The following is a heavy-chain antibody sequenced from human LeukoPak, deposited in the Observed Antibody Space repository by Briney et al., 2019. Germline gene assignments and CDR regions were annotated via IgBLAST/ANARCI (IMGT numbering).Heavy chain of an antibody. CDR3: ARESICSSTSCYVFDY. V-gene: IGHV1-18*01. CDR2: ISAYNGNT. D-gene: IGHD2-2*01. J-gene: IGHJ4*02. Sequence: GASVKVSCKASGYTFTSYGINWVRQAPGQGLEWMGWISAYNGNTNYAQKLQGRVTMTTDTSTSTAYMELRSLRSDDTAVYYCARESICSSTSCYVFDYWGQGTLVTVSS. CDR1: GYTFTSYG.